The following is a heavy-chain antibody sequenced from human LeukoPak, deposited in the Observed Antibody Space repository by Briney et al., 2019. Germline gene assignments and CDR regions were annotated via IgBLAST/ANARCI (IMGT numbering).Heavy chain of an antibody. V-gene: IGHV4-31*11. J-gene: IGHJ4*02. CDR1: GGSFSGYY. CDR2: IYYSGST. CDR3: ARSDNSYYYFDY. Sequence: PSETLSLTCAVYGGSFSGYYWGWIRQHPGKGLEWIGYIYYSGSTYYNPSLKSRVTISGDTSKSQFSLKLSSVTAADTAVYYCARSDNSYYYFDYWGQGTLVTVSS. D-gene: IGHD3-10*01.